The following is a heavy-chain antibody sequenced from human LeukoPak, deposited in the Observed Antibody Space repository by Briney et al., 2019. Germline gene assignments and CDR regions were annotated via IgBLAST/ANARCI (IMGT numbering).Heavy chain of an antibody. CDR3: AREQYGGKDY. Sequence: GGSLRLSCTASGFTLSDYSMNWVRQAPGKGLEWVANIKEDGSEKYYLDSVKGRFTISRDNAKNSLYLQMNSLRAEDTAAYYCAREQYGGKDYWGQGTLVTVSS. V-gene: IGHV3-7*03. CDR2: IKEDGSEK. D-gene: IGHD4-23*01. CDR1: GFTLSDYS. J-gene: IGHJ4*02.